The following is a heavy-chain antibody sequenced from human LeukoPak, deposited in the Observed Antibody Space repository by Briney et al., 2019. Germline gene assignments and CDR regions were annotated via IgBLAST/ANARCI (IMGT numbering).Heavy chain of an antibody. CDR1: GFTFSSYS. J-gene: IGHJ4*02. CDR3: AKDELGYCSSTSCSQLDY. Sequence: GGSLRLSCAASGFTFSSYSMNWVRQAPGKGLEWVSYISSSSSTIYYADSVKGRFTISRDNAKNSLYLQMNSLRAEDTAVYYCAKDELGYCSSTSCSQLDYWGQGTLVTVSS. D-gene: IGHD2-2*01. V-gene: IGHV3-48*04. CDR2: ISSSSSTI.